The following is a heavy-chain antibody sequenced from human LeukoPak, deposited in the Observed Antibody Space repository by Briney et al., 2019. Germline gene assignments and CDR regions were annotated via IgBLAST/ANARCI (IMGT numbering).Heavy chain of an antibody. J-gene: IGHJ4*02. CDR3: ARGNLPSSSWYE. Sequence: PSETLSLTCTVSGGSISSSSYYWGWIRQPPGKGLEWIGSIYYSGSTYYNPSLKSRVTISVDTSKNQFSLKLSSVTAADTAVYYCARGNLPSSSWYEWGQGTLVTVSS. CDR1: GGSISSSSYY. CDR2: IYYSGST. V-gene: IGHV4-39*01. D-gene: IGHD6-13*01.